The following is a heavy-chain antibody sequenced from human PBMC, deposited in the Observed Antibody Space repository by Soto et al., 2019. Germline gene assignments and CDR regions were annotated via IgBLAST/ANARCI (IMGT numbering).Heavy chain of an antibody. CDR2: MIPIFGSA. D-gene: IGHD5-18*01. CDR1: GGTFSSLA. CDR3: VRGYTSMDIDY. Sequence: SSVKVSCRSSGGTFSSLAFNWVRQAPGQGLEWIGGMIPIFGSANYAQRFQGRVTITADESTSTANMELKSLRSEDTAVYYCVRGYTSMDIDYWGQGTLVTVSS. V-gene: IGHV1-69*13. J-gene: IGHJ4*02.